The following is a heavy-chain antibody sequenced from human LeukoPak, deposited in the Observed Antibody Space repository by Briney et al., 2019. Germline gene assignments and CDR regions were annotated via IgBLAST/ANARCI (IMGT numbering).Heavy chain of an antibody. V-gene: IGHV1-24*01. CDR3: ATRKDYYDRGTWLAYYFDY. J-gene: IGHJ4*02. D-gene: IGHD3-22*01. Sequence: ASVKVSCKVSGYTLTKLSMHWVRQAPGKGLEWMGGFDPEDGETIYAQKFQGRVTMTEDTSTDTAYMELSSLRSEDTAVYYCATRKDYYDRGTWLAYYFDYWGQGTLVTVSS. CDR1: GYTLTKLS. CDR2: FDPEDGET.